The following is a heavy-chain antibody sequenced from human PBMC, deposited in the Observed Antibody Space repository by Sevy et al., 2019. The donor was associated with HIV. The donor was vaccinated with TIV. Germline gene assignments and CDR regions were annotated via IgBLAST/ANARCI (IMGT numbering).Heavy chain of an antibody. D-gene: IGHD3-9*01. J-gene: IGHJ3*02. Sequence: ASVKVSCKVSGYTLTELSMHWVRQAPGKGLAWMGGFDPEDGETIYAQKFQGRVTMTDDTSTDAAYMELSSLRSKDTAVYYCAKSRSAIFLGKRDAFDIWGQGTMVTVSS. CDR2: FDPEDGET. CDR3: AKSRSAIFLGKRDAFDI. CDR1: GYTLTELS. V-gene: IGHV1-24*01.